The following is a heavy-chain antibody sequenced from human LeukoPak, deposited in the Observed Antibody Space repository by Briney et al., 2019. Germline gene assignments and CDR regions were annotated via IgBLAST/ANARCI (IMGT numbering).Heavy chain of an antibody. V-gene: IGHV5-51*01. Sequence: GESLKISCEGSGYSFTNSWIGWVRQMPGKGLEWMGIIYLGDSDVRYSPSFQGQVTISADKSINSAYLQWNSLKVSDTAMYYCARHGGKSSHPIDSWGQGTLVTVSS. D-gene: IGHD3-16*01. CDR1: GYSFTNSW. CDR3: ARHGGKSSHPIDS. CDR2: IYLGDSDV. J-gene: IGHJ4*02.